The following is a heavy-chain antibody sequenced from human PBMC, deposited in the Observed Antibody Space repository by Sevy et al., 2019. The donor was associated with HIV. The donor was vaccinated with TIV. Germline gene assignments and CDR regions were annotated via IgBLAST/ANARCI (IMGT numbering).Heavy chain of an antibody. V-gene: IGHV3-7*01. CDR1: GFTFTDYW. D-gene: IGHD6-6*01. CDR2: MNQDGRVE. CDR3: ARDVHRAFDY. J-gene: IGHJ4*02. Sequence: GGSLRLSCAASGFTFTDYWMTWVRRAPGKVLEWVAFMNQDGRVEYYVDSVKGRFTISRDNAKNSLYLQMSSLRAEDTAVYYCARDVHRAFDYGGQGTLVTVSS.